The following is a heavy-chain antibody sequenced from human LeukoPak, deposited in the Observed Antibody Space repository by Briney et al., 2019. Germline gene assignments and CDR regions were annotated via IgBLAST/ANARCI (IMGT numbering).Heavy chain of an antibody. Sequence: PGGSLRLSCAASGFTFSSYAMSWVRHAPGKGLEWVSGISGSGGYTYYADSVKGRFTISRDNSKNTLYLQMNSLRAEDTAIFFCAKAAYDILTAFDYWGQGTLVTVSS. D-gene: IGHD3-9*01. J-gene: IGHJ4*02. CDR3: AKAAYDILTAFDY. CDR1: GFTFSSYA. CDR2: ISGSGGYT. V-gene: IGHV3-23*01.